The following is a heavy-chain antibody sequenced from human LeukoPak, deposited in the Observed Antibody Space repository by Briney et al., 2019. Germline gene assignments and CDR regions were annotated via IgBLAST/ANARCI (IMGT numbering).Heavy chain of an antibody. CDR3: AKCYGSGSYRGDYYYYMDV. V-gene: IGHV3-23*01. CDR1: GFTFSSYA. D-gene: IGHD3-10*01. CDR2: ISGSGGST. J-gene: IGHJ6*03. Sequence: PGGSLRLSCAASGFTFSSYAMSWVRQAPGKGLEWVSAISGSGGSTYYADSVKGRFTISRDNSKNTLYLQMNSLRAEDTAVYYRAKCYGSGSYRGDYYYYMDVWGKGTTVTVSS.